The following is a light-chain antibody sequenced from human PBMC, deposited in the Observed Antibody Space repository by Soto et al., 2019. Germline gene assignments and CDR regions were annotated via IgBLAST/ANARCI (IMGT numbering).Light chain of an antibody. V-gene: IGLV2-8*01. J-gene: IGLJ2*01. CDR2: EVS. CDR3: SSYGGINNVI. Sequence: QAVVTQPPSASGSPGQSVTISCTGTSSDVGGYKFVSWYQQHPGKAPKLMIYEVSKRPSGVPDRFSGSKSGNTASLTVSGLQAEDEADYYCSSYGGINNVIFGGGTQLTVL. CDR1: SSDVGGYKF.